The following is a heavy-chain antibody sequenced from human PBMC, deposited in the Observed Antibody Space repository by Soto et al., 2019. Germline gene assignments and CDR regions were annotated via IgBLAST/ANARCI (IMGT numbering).Heavy chain of an antibody. CDR1: GFTFSSNS. D-gene: IGHD2-21*02. CDR3: ARGRVGTAYFDY. Sequence: QTGGSLRLSCAASGFTFSSNSMNWVRQAPGKGLEWISYITTSSSTIYYADSVKGRFTISRDNAKNSVYLQMNSLRDEDTAVYYCARGRVGTAYFDYWGQGALVTVSS. V-gene: IGHV3-48*02. CDR2: ITTSSSTI. J-gene: IGHJ4*02.